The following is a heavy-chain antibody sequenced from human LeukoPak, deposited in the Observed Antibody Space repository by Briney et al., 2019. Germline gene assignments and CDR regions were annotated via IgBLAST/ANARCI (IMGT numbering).Heavy chain of an antibody. CDR1: GFTFSSYS. CDR2: ISSSSSTI. Sequence: GGSLRLSCAASGFTFSSYSMNWVRQAPGKGLGWVSYISSSSSTIYYADSVKGRFTISRNNAKNSLYLQMNSLRAEDTAVYYCARDSGLITTVYYYYYMDVWGKGTTVTVSS. J-gene: IGHJ6*03. CDR3: ARDSGLITTVYYYYYMDV. V-gene: IGHV3-48*04. D-gene: IGHD3-3*01.